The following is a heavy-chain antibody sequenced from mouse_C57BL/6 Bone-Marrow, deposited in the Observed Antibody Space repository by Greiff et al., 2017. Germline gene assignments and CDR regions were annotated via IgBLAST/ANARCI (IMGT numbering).Heavy chain of an antibody. CDR1: GFSLTSYG. CDR2: IWSGGST. D-gene: IGHD2-4*01. CDR3: ARNSDYDPYWYFDV. J-gene: IGHJ1*03. Sequence: VQLVESGPGLVQPSQSLSITCTVSGFSLTSYGVHWVRQSPGKGLEWLGVIWSGGSTDYNAAFISRLSISKDNSKSQVFFKMNSLQADDTAIYYCARNSDYDPYWYFDVWGTGTTVTVSS. V-gene: IGHV2-2*01.